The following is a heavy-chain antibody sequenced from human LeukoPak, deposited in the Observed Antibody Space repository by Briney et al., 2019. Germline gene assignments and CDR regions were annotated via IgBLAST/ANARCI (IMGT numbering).Heavy chain of an antibody. D-gene: IGHD6-13*01. CDR2: ISWNSGSI. CDR3: AKGLQQQLFEYFQH. V-gene: IGHV3-9*01. CDR1: GFTFDDYA. Sequence: PGRSLRLSCAASGFTFDDYAMHWVRQAPGKGLEWVSGISWNSGSIGYADSVKGRFTISRDNAKNSLYLQMNSLRAEDTALYYCAKGLQQQLFEYFQHWGQGTLVTVSS. J-gene: IGHJ1*01.